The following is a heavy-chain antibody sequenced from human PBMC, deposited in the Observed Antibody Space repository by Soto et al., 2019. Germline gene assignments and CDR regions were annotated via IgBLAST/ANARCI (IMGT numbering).Heavy chain of an antibody. J-gene: IGHJ5*02. CDR1: GGTFHSHA. V-gene: IGHV1-69*06. Sequence: QVQLVQSGAEVKKPGSSVKVSCKTSGGTFHSHAVTWLRQAPGQGLEWMGGIIPVCNTTNYAEKFQGRVTITAEMSASTAYMELSRLRSEDTAVYYCARVRFYYDSRGYYRFDPWGQGTLVIVSS. CDR3: ARVRFYYDSRGYYRFDP. CDR2: IIPVCNTT. D-gene: IGHD3-22*01.